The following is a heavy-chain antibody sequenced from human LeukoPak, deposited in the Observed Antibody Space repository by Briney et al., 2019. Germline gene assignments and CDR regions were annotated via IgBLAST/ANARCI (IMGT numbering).Heavy chain of an antibody. V-gene: IGHV4-59*02. J-gene: IGHJ6*02. D-gene: IGHD4-11*01. Sequence: SETLSLTCTVSGDSVTTYYWSWIRQPPGKGLEWLGYVYYSGSATYNPSLKSRVTISVDTSKNQFSLRLSSVTVADTAVYYCARDGSNWSNDYYHGVDVWGQGTTVTVSS. CDR3: ARDGSNWSNDYYHGVDV. CDR2: VYYSGSA. CDR1: GDSVTTYY.